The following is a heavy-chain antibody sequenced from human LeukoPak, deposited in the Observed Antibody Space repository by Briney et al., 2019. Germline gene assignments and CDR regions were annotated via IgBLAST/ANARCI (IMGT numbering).Heavy chain of an antibody. V-gene: IGHV3-23*01. J-gene: IGHJ4*02. CDR3: ALGSGCSY. D-gene: IGHD6-19*01. CDR2: IKNNGGTT. Sequence: GGSLRLSCAASGLTFSSYAMSWVRQAPGKGLEWVSSIKNNGGTTYYADSAKGRFTVSRDNSKNTLYLQMSSLRAEDTAVYYCALGSGCSYWGQGTLVTVSS. CDR1: GLTFSSYA.